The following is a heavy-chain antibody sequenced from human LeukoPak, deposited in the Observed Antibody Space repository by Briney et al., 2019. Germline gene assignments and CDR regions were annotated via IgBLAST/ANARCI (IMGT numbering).Heavy chain of an antibody. Sequence: SETLSLTCTVSGGSVSSGSYYWSWIRQPPGKGLEWIGYIYYSGSTNYNPSLKSRVTISVDTSKNQFSLKLSSVTAADTAVYYCARRDSGYDLGYWGQGTLVTVPS. CDR3: ARRDSGYDLGY. CDR2: IYYSGST. D-gene: IGHD5-12*01. J-gene: IGHJ4*02. CDR1: GGSVSSGSYY. V-gene: IGHV4-61*01.